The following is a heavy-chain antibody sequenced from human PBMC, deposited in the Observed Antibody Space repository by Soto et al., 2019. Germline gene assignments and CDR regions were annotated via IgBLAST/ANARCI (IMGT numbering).Heavy chain of an antibody. D-gene: IGHD2-15*01. CDR1: GFTFTTYA. V-gene: IGHV3-23*01. J-gene: IGHJ6*02. Sequence: EVQLLQSGGGLVRPGRSLTLSCAASGFTFTTYAMTWVRQAPGKGLEWVSSVTANGGRTYYADSVKGRFTISRDSSKNALYLQMNGLRADDTAVYYGAKDQQPEGPTFFFPPVSTPDGMDVWGQGTTVTVSS. CDR3: AKDQQPEGPTFFFPPVSTPDGMDV. CDR2: VTANGGRT.